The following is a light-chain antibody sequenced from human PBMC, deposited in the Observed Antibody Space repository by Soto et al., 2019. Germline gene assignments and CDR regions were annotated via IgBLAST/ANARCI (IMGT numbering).Light chain of an antibody. CDR2: VAS. V-gene: IGKV3-15*01. CDR1: QSVSSN. CDR3: QQYNVWPLT. Sequence: EIAMTQSPATLSVSPGDRATLSCRASQSVSSNLAWYQQKPGQTPKLLLYVASTRATGIPARFSGSGSETEFTLTISSLQSEDFAVYYCQQYNVWPLTFGGGTKVEFK. J-gene: IGKJ4*01.